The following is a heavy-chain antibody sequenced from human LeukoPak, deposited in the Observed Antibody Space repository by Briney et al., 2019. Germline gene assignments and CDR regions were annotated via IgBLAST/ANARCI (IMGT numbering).Heavy chain of an antibody. CDR3: ALLAVASDFDY. CDR1: GFPFSIYE. J-gene: IGHJ4*02. Sequence: GGSLRLSCAVSGFPFSIYEMNWVRQAPGKGLGWVSNIGSSGTTRYYADSVKGRFSISRDNAKNSLYLQMNSLRVEDTGVYYCALLAVASDFDYWGQGALVTVSS. CDR2: IGSSGTTR. V-gene: IGHV3-48*03. D-gene: IGHD6-19*01.